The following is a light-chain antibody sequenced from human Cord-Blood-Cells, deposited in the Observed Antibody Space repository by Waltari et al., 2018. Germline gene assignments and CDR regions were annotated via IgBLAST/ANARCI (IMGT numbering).Light chain of an antibody. CDR2: DIS. J-gene: IGLJ1*01. V-gene: IGLV2-14*01. Sequence: QSALTQPASVSGSPGPSITISCTGTSSDVGGYNYVSWYQQHPGKAPKLIIYDISNRPSGVSNRCSRPKSGNTASLTISELQAEDEADYYCSSYTSSSTYVFGTGTKVTVL. CDR3: SSYTSSSTYV. CDR1: SSDVGGYNY.